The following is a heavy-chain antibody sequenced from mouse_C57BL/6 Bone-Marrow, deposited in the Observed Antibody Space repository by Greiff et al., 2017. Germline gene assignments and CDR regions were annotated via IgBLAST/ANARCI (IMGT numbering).Heavy chain of an antibody. D-gene: IGHD1-2*01. V-gene: IGHV1-81*01. CDR3: ARLGVRRYYFDY. CDR1: GYTFTSYG. CDR2: IYPRSGNT. Sequence: QVQLQQSGAELARPGASVKLSCKASGYTFTSYGISWVKQRTGQGLEWIGEIYPRSGNTYYNEKFKGKATLTAEKSSSTAYMELRSLTSEDSAVYFCARLGVRRYYFDYWGQGTTLTVSS. J-gene: IGHJ2*01.